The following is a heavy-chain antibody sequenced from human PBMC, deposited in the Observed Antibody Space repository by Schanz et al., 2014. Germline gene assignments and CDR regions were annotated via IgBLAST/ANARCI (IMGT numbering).Heavy chain of an antibody. CDR3: ARDRRFFDRDDLYYFDS. D-gene: IGHD3-3*01. CDR2: ISVYNHNK. V-gene: IGHV1-18*01. J-gene: IGHJ4*02. CDR1: GYIFINSG. Sequence: QIQLVQSGPEVKKPGATVKVSCKASGYIFINSGISWVRQAHGQGLEWMGWISVYNHNKEYDQKFQGRVTMTTDTSTSTAYMALTDLRSDDTAVYYCARDRRFFDRDDLYYFDSWGQGTLVTVSS.